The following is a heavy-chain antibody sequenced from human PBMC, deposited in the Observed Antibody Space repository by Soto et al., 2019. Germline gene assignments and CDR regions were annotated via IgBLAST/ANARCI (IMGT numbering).Heavy chain of an antibody. CDR1: GYPFTDNQ. V-gene: IGHV1-2*02. CDR3: ARNRGLGYIKWGLGP. D-gene: IGHD5-12*01. CDR2: INPKSDDT. Sequence: ASVKVSCKASGYPFTDNQIHWLRRAPAQGLEWMGRINPKSDDTNYAQKFQGRVTMTRDMSIYTAYLQLTGLTSDDTATYYCARNRGLGYIKWGLGPWGQGTRVTVST. J-gene: IGHJ5*02.